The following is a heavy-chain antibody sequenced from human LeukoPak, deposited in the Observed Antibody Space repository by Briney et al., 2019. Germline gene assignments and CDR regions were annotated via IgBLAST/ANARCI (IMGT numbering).Heavy chain of an antibody. V-gene: IGHV1-18*01. CDR2: ISAYNGNT. CDR1: GYTFTSYG. J-gene: IGHJ4*02. Sequence: SVKVSCKASGYTFTSYGISWVRQAPGQGLEWMGWISAYNGNTNYAQKPQGRVTMTTDTSTSTAYMELRSLRSDDTAVYYCARGPKRAVVPAARLFDYWGQGTLVTVSS. D-gene: IGHD2-2*01. CDR3: ARGPKRAVVPAARLFDY.